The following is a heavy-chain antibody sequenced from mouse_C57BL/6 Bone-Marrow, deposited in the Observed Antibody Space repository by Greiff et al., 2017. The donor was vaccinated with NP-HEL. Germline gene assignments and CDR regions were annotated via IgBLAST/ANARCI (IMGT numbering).Heavy chain of an antibody. CDR1: GFTFSDFY. CDR3: AREPFMDY. V-gene: IGHV7-1*01. CDR2: SRNKANDYTT. Sequence: EVQLVESGGGLVQSGRSLRLSCATSGFTFSDFYMEWVRQAPGKGLEWIAASRNKANDYTTEYSASVKGRFIVSRDTSQSILYLQMNALRAEDTAMYYCAREPFMDYWGQGTSVTVSS. J-gene: IGHJ4*01.